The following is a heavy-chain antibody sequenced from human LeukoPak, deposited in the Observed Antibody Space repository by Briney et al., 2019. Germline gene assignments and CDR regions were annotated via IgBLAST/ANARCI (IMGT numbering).Heavy chain of an antibody. V-gene: IGHV4-39*01. CDR1: GGSISSSSYY. J-gene: IGHJ4*02. D-gene: IGHD1-20*01. CDR2: IYYSGST. Sequence: SETLSLTCTVSGGSISSSSYYWGWIRQPPGKGLEWIGSIYYSGSTYYNPSLKSRVTISVDTSKNQFSLKLSSVTAADTAVYYCARVSGLCNWNALSLFDYWGQGTLVTVSS. CDR3: ARVSGLCNWNALSLFDY.